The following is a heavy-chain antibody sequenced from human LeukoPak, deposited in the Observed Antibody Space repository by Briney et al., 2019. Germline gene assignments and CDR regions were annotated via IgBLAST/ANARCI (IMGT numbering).Heavy chain of an antibody. V-gene: IGHV4-59*08. CDR3: ARGEISSSLTSYYYYGMDV. Sequence: SETLSLTCAVYGGSISSYYWSWIRQPPGKGLEWIGYIYYSGSTNYNPSLKSRVTISVDTSKNQFSLKLSSVTAADTAVYYCARGEISSSLTSYYYYGMDVWGQGTTVTVSS. CDR1: GGSISSYY. J-gene: IGHJ6*02. CDR2: IYYSGST. D-gene: IGHD6-13*01.